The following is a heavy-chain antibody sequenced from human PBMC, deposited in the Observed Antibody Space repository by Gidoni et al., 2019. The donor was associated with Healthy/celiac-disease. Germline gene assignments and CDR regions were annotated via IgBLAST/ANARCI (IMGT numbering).Heavy chain of an antibody. J-gene: IGHJ6*02. CDR1: GGSISSSSYY. D-gene: IGHD4-17*01. V-gene: IGHV4-39*01. CDR2: IYYSGST. Sequence: QLQLQESGPGLVKPSETLSLTCTVSGGSISSSSYYWGWIRQPPGKGLEWIGSIYYSGSTYYNPSLKSRVTISVDTSKNQFSLKLSSVTAADTAVYYCANQDYGDYIPASYYYYYGMDVWGQGTTVTVSS. CDR3: ANQDYGDYIPASYYYYYGMDV.